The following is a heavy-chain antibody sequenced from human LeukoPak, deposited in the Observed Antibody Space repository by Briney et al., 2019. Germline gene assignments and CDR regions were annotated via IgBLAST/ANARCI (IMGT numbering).Heavy chain of an antibody. V-gene: IGHV1-46*01. J-gene: IGHJ4*02. CDR2: IVPSSGGT. Sequence: ASVKVSCKASGYTFTSYAMNWVRQAPGQGLEWMGMIVPSSGGTAYAQKFQGKFTMTRDTSTSTVYMELNSLTSDDTAVYSCARDYRRDGYNRGVDHWGQGTLVTVSS. CDR1: GYTFTSYA. CDR3: ARDYRRDGYNRGVDH. D-gene: IGHD5-24*01.